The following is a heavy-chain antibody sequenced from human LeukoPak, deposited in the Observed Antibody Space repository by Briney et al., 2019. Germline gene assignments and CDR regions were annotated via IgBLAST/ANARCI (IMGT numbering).Heavy chain of an antibody. J-gene: IGHJ4*02. D-gene: IGHD3-10*01. CDR2: IWYDGSNK. Sequence: PGGSLRLSCAASGFTFSSYGMHWVRQAPGKGLEWVAVIWYDGSNKYYADSVKGRFTISRDNSKNTLYLQMNSLRAEDMAVYYCARDLARGVPAGDYWGQGTLVTVSS. CDR3: ARDLARGVPAGDY. CDR1: GFTFSSYG. V-gene: IGHV3-33*01.